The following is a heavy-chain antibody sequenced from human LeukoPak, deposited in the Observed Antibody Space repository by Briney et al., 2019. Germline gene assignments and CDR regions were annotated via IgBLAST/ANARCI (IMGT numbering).Heavy chain of an antibody. CDR1: GFTFSSYA. CDR2: ISGSGGST. CDR3: AKSDDILTGYFDY. Sequence: AGGSLRLSCAASGFTFSSYAMRWVRQAPGKGLEWVSAISGSGGSTYYADSVKGRFTISRDNSKNTLYLQMNSLRAEDTAVYYCAKSDDILTGYFDYWGQGTLVTVSS. D-gene: IGHD3-9*01. V-gene: IGHV3-23*01. J-gene: IGHJ4*02.